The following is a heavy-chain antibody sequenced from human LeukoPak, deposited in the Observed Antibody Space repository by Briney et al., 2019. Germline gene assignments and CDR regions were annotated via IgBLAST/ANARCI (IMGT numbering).Heavy chain of an antibody. CDR3: ARVPPGYCSSTSCYTGHYMDV. D-gene: IGHD2-2*01. CDR2: ISAYNGNT. Sequence: ASVKVSCKASGYTFTSYGISWARQAPGQGLEWMGWISAYNGNTNYAQKLQGRVTMTTDTSTSTAYMELRSLRSDDTAVYYCARVPPGYCSSTSCYTGHYMDVWGKGTTVTVSS. J-gene: IGHJ6*03. CDR1: GYTFTSYG. V-gene: IGHV1-18*01.